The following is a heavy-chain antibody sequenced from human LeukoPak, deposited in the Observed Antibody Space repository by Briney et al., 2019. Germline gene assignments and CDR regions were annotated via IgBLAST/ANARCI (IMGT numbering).Heavy chain of an antibody. J-gene: IGHJ5*01. D-gene: IGHD6-13*01. V-gene: IGHV1-2*02. Sequence: ASVKGACEASGYSFTGYYMHWVGQAPGQGLEWMGWINTNSGGTNYAQKFQGRVTMTRDTSIRTAYMEVSRLSSGDMAVYYCARAEGIAAAGGEGLLDSWGQGTLVTVSS. CDR3: ARAEGIAAAGGEGLLDS. CDR2: INTNSGGT. CDR1: GYSFTGYY.